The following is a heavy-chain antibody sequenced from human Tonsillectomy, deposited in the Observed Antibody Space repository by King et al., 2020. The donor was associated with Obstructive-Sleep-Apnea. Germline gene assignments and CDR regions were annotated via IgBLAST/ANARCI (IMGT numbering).Heavy chain of an antibody. CDR3: ARDSHNYYDSSGYYYFDY. CDR2: IYYCGST. V-gene: IGHV4-30-4*01. D-gene: IGHD3-22*01. J-gene: IGHJ4*02. CDR1: VGSISSGDYY. Sequence: QLQESCPGLVKPSQTLSLTCTVSVGSISSGDYYWSWIRQPPGKCLEWIGDIYYCGSTYYNPALKSRVTISVDTSKNQFSLKLSSVTAADTAVYYCARDSHNYYDSSGYYYFDYWGQGTLVTVSS.